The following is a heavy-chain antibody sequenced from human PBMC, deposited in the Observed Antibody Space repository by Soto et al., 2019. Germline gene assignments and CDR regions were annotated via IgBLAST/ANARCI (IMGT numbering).Heavy chain of an antibody. J-gene: IGHJ4*02. CDR1: GGTISSYY. Sequence: PSETLSLTCTVSGGTISSYYWSWIRQPPGKGLEWIGYTYYSGSTNYNPSLKSRVTISVDTSRNQFSPKLSSVTAADTAVYYCARTVWFGEYYFDYWGQGTLVTVSS. V-gene: IGHV4-59*01. CDR2: TYYSGST. D-gene: IGHD3-10*01. CDR3: ARTVWFGEYYFDY.